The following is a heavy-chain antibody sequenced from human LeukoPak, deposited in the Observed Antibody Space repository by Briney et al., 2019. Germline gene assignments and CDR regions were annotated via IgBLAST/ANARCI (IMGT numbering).Heavy chain of an antibody. Sequence: SGGSLRLSCAASGFTLSSYAMSWVRQAPGKGLEWVSAISGRDGSTYYADSVKGRFTISRDNSKNTLYLQMNSLRAEDTAVYYCAKVTGDLYGWGQGTLVTVSS. CDR2: ISGRDGST. CDR1: GFTLSSYA. J-gene: IGHJ4*02. V-gene: IGHV3-23*01. CDR3: AKVTGDLYG. D-gene: IGHD1-14*01.